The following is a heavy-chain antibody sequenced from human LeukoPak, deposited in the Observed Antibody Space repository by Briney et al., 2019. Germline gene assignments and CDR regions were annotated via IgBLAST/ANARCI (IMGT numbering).Heavy chain of an antibody. D-gene: IGHD4-17*01. J-gene: IGHJ4*02. CDR1: GFTLSSYA. CDR2: ISGIGGST. Sequence: PGGSLRLSCAASGFTLSSYAMSWVRQAPGKGLEWVSDISGIGGSTYYADSVKGRFTISRDNSKNTLYLQLNSLRADDTAAYYCATSLGAVTNYFGYWGQGTLVTVSS. CDR3: ATSLGAVTNYFGY. V-gene: IGHV3-23*01.